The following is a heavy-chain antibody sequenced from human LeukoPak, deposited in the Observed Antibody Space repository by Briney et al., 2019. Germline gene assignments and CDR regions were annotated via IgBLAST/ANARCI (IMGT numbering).Heavy chain of an antibody. CDR2: IHPNSGGT. Sequence: ASVKVSCKASGYTFTGYYMHWVRQAPGQGLEWMGCIHPNSGGTNYVQKFQGRVTMTRDTSSSTAYMELSRLRSDDAAVYYCARWGCSGGSCHDVWGQGTTVTVSS. V-gene: IGHV1-2*02. D-gene: IGHD2-15*01. CDR3: ARWGCSGGSCHDV. CDR1: GYTFTGYY. J-gene: IGHJ6*02.